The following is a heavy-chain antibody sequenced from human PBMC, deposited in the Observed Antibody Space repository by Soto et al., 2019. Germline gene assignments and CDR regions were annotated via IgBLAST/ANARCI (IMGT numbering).Heavy chain of an antibody. CDR3: ARAPPYHKVSWFDL. V-gene: IGHV4-31*03. J-gene: IGHJ5*02. Sequence: PSETLSLTCTVSSGSLSSGGYYWNWIRQHPVKGLEGVGYIYLTGITYSTPSLKSRVTLSVARSNRQFSLQLRSVTAADRAICECARAPPYHKVSWFDLWGPGVLVTVSS. CDR1: SGSLSSGGYY. CDR2: IYLTGIT.